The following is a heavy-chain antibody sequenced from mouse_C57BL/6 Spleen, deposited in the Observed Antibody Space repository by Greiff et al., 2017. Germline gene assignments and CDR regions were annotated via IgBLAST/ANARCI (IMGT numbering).Heavy chain of an antibody. V-gene: IGHV5-4*03. Sequence: DVKLVESGGGLVKPGGSLKLSCAASGFTFSSYAMSWVRQTPEKRLEWVATISDGGSYTYYPDNVKGRFTISRDNAKNNLYLQMSHLKSEDTAMYYCARGDLFAYWGQGTLVTVSA. CDR3: ARGDLFAY. J-gene: IGHJ3*01. CDR1: GFTFSSYA. D-gene: IGHD3-3*01. CDR2: ISDGGSYT.